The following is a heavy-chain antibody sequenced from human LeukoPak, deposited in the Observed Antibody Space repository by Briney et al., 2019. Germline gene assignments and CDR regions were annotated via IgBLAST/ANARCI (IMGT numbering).Heavy chain of an antibody. CDR2: IYSGGRP. J-gene: IGHJ3*01. V-gene: IGHV3-53*01. CDR3: ARDGADNSGYYFGSL. Sequence: GGSLRLSCAASGFTVSSNYMSWVRQAPGKGLEWVSVIYSGGRPEYADSAKGRFTISSDNSKNTLYLQMNSLRVEDTAVYYCARDGADNSGYYFGSLWGQGTMVTVSS. CDR1: GFTVSSNY. D-gene: IGHD3-22*01.